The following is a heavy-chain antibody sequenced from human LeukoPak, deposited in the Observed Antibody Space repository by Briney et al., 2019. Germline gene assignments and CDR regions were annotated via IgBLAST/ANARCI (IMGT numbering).Heavy chain of an antibody. Sequence: PGGSLRLSCAASGFTFSDFPMIWVRQAPGKGLEWIGEINHSGSTNYNPSLKSRVTISVDTSKNQFSLKLSSVTAADTAVYYCARARGAMDYVWGSYRYRAFDIWGQGTMVTVSS. V-gene: IGHV4-34*01. D-gene: IGHD3-16*02. CDR3: ARARGAMDYVWGSYRYRAFDI. CDR1: GFTFSDFP. J-gene: IGHJ3*02. CDR2: INHSGST.